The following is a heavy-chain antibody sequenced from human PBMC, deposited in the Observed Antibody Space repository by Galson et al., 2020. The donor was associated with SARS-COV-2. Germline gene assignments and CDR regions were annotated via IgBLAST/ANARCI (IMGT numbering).Heavy chain of an antibody. CDR2: IRQDGGEE. J-gene: IGHJ4*02. CDR1: GFTFRDYW. V-gene: IGHV3-7*03. CDR3: ARDASAARDY. D-gene: IGHD6-6*01. Sequence: GGSLRLSCTASGFTFRDYWMTWVRQAPGKGLEWVGNIRQDGGEEQYMDSVKGRFTVSRDNAKNTLYLQMNSMTAEDTALYDCARDASAARDYWGQGTLVTVSS.